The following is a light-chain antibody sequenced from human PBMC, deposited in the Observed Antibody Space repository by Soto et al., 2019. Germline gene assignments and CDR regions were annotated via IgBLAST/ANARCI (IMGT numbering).Light chain of an antibody. Sequence: DIPMTQSPSTLSASVGDRVTITCRASQSIGHWLAWYQQKPGRAPNLLIYKASTLESGVPSRFSGSGSGTEFTLTISSLQPDDFATYYCQQCNSYSRTFGQGTKVEI. CDR3: QQCNSYSRT. V-gene: IGKV1-5*03. J-gene: IGKJ1*01. CDR1: QSIGHW. CDR2: KAS.